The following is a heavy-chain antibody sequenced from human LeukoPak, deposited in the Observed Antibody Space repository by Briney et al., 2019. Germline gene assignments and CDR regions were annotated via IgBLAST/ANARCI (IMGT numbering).Heavy chain of an antibody. CDR1: GFTFSSYG. V-gene: IGHV3-30*03. CDR3: AREWNYYDSSGYYQDTPYAFDI. CDR2: ISYDGSKK. Sequence: GGSLRLSCAASGFTFSSYGMHWVRQAPGKGLEWVAVISYDGSKKYYADSVKGRFTISRDNSKNTLYLQMNSLRAEDTAVYYCAREWNYYDSSGYYQDTPYAFDIWGQGTMVTVSS. D-gene: IGHD3-22*01. J-gene: IGHJ3*02.